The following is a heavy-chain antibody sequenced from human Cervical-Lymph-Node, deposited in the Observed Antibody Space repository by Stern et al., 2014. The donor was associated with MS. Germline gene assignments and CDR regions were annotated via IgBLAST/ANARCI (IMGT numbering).Heavy chain of an antibody. D-gene: IGHD1-26*01. CDR2: IHPDDSGT. CDR1: GYSFTTYW. V-gene: IGHV5-51*01. CDR3: ARQEPNYYSFYGMDV. J-gene: IGHJ6*02. Sequence: EVQLVESGAEVKKPGESLKISCKASGYSFTTYWIAWVRQMPGKGLEWLGVIHPDDSGTRHSPSFLGQGTMSVDRSINTAYLQWSSLKASDTAIYYCARQEPNYYSFYGMDVWGQGTTVTVSS.